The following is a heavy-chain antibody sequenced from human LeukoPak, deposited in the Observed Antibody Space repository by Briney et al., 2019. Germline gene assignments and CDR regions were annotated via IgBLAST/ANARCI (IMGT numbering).Heavy chain of an antibody. CDR3: ARGRAYYDSSGVDAFDI. CDR1: GFTFSSYA. CDR2: ISYDGSNK. Sequence: PGGSLRLSCAASGFTFSSYAMHWVRQAPGKGLEWVAVISYDGSNKYYADSVKGRFTISRDNSKNTLYLQMNSLRAEDTAVYYCARGRAYYDSSGVDAFDIWGQGTMVTVSS. J-gene: IGHJ3*02. D-gene: IGHD3-22*01. V-gene: IGHV3-30-3*01.